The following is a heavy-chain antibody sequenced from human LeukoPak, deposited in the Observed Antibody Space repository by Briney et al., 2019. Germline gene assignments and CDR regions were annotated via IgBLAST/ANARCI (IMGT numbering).Heavy chain of an antibody. D-gene: IGHD5-18*01. CDR1: GFTFNKSW. J-gene: IGHJ4*02. CDR3: ATGIAYVGEESGDRAFGN. CDR2: INSLESII. Sequence: GGSLRLSCTASGFTFNKSWMHWVRQGPGKGLVWVSRINSLESIITYADSVKGRFTISRDNAKNTLYLQMNSLRADDTGLYYCATGIAYVGEESGDRAFGNWGQGTLVTVSS. V-gene: IGHV3-74*03.